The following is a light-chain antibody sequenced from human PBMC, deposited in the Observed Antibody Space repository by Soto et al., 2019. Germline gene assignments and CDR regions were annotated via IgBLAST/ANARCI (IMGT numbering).Light chain of an antibody. CDR3: QQTNSFPLT. V-gene: IGKV1D-12*01. Sequence: DIQMTQSASSVSASVGEGVTVTCRASQGISTSLGWYQQKPGKAPKLLIYAASSLQSGVPSRFSGTGSGTDFTLTISSLQPEDFATYYCQQTNSFPLTFGGGTKVDIK. CDR1: QGISTS. J-gene: IGKJ4*01. CDR2: AAS.